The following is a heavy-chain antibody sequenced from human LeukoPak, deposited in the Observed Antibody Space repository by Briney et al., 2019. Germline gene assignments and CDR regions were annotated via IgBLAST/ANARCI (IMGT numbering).Heavy chain of an antibody. V-gene: IGHV3-9*01. J-gene: IGHJ4*02. D-gene: IGHD2-15*01. CDR3: AREKWSHFDS. Sequence: PGGSLRLSCAASGFTFDDYAMHWVRQAPGKGLEWVSGISWNSGTIDYADSVRGRFTVSRDASQNTVYPQMSSLRAEDTAVYYCAREKWSHFDSWGQGTLVTVSS. CDR1: GFTFDDYA. CDR2: ISWNSGTI.